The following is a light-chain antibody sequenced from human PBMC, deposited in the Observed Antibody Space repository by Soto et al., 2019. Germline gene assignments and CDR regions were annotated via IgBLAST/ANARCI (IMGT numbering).Light chain of an antibody. J-gene: IGKJ5*01. V-gene: IGKV3-15*01. Sequence: RAXXSCRHSQRVRSYLAWYQQKPFQGPRLLISGASAMATGIPPMFSCGRSGAEFNLTISSMRAKDFALYYCQQPQYLHPITFGQGTLMEI. CDR2: GAS. CDR1: QRVRSY. CDR3: QQPQYLHPIT.